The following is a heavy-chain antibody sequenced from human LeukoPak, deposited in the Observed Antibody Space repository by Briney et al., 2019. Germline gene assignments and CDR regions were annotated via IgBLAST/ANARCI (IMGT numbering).Heavy chain of an antibody. CDR2: INPNSGGT. D-gene: IGHD2-15*01. Sequence: ASVKVSCKASGYTFTGHYMHWVRQAPGQGLEWMGWINPNSGGTNYAQKFQGRVTMTRDTSISTAYMELSRLRSDDTAVYYCARDGAYCSGGSCYFGINTRSHFDYWGQGTLVTVSS. CDR1: GYTFTGHY. V-gene: IGHV1-2*02. J-gene: IGHJ4*02. CDR3: ARDGAYCSGGSCYFGINTRSHFDY.